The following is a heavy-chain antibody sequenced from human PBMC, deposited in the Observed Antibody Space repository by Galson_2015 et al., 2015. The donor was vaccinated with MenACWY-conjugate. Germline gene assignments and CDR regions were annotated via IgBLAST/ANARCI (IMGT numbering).Heavy chain of an antibody. CDR2: TYYRSRWHN. Sequence: CAIPGDSVSGHSAAWTWIRQSPSRGLEGLGRTYYRSRWHNDYAVSVNSRITIDPDTSRNQLSLQLSSVTPEDTAVYYCPRGVTRTSGTINWYFEFWGRGTLVTVSS. CDR3: PRGVTRTSGTINWYFEF. V-gene: IGHV6-1*01. D-gene: IGHD6-13*01. J-gene: IGHJ2*01. CDR1: GDSVSGHSAA.